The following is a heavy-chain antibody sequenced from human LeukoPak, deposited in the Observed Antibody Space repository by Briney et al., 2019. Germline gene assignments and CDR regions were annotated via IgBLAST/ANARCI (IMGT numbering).Heavy chain of an antibody. J-gene: IGHJ4*02. CDR2: IYYSGST. V-gene: IGHV4-59*01. CDR3: ARARSSGWLHFDY. Sequence: SETLSLTCTVSGGSISSYYWSWIRQPPGKGLEWIGYIYYSGSTNYNPSLKSRVTISVDTSKNQFSLKLSSVTAADTAVYYCARARSSGWLHFDYWGQGTLVTVSS. D-gene: IGHD6-19*01. CDR1: GGSISSYY.